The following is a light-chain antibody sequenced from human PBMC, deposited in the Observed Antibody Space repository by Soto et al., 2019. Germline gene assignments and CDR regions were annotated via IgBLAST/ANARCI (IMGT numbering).Light chain of an antibody. CDR1: SSNIGAGYD. Sequence: QSVLTQPPSVSGAPGQRVTFSCTGSSSNIGAGYDVHWYQQLPGTAPKLLIYDNSKRPSGVPDRFSGSKSGTSASLAITGLQAEDEADYYCQSYDISLSGWVFGGGTKVTVL. CDR3: QSYDISLSGWV. V-gene: IGLV1-40*01. J-gene: IGLJ3*02. CDR2: DNS.